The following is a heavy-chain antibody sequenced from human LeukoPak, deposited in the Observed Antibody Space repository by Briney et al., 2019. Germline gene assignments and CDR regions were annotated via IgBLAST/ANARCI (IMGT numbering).Heavy chain of an antibody. D-gene: IGHD1-26*01. CDR1: GFTFSSYG. J-gene: IGHJ2*01. CDR2: VWFDGSNK. Sequence: PGGSLRLSCAASGFTFSSYGMHWLRQAPGKGLEWVAVVWFDGSNKFYRDSVRGRFTISRDDSKNTLYLQMHSLRVEDTAVYYCTRDSGEYGSERHFDLWGRGTLVTVSS. V-gene: IGHV3-33*01. CDR3: TRDSGEYGSERHFDL.